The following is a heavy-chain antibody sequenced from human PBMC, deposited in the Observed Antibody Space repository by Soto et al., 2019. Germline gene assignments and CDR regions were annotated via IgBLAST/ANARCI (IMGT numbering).Heavy chain of an antibody. J-gene: IGHJ4*02. CDR2: ISGSGGST. V-gene: IGHV3-23*01. D-gene: IGHD2-21*02. Sequence: LRLSCAASGFTFSSYAMSWVRQAPGKGLEWVSAISGSGGSTYYADSVKGRFAISRDNSKNTLYLQMNSLRAEDTAVYYCAKAAPDVVVVTAIPGSEPSDYWGQGILVTVSS. CDR1: GFTFSSYA. CDR3: AKAAPDVVVVTAIPGSEPSDY.